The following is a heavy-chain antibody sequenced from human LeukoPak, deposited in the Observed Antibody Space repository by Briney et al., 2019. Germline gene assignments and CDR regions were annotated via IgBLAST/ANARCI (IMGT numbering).Heavy chain of an antibody. D-gene: IGHD3-22*01. CDR1: GFTFSSYW. V-gene: IGHV3-74*01. CDR3: ARVYDYDSSGYSPFDY. Sequence: SGGSLGLSCAASGFTFSSYWMHWVRQAPGKGLVWVSHINSDGSSTTYADSVKGRFTISRDNAKNTLYLQMNSLRAEDTAVYYCARVYDYDSSGYSPFDYWGQGTLVTVSS. CDR2: INSDGSST. J-gene: IGHJ4*02.